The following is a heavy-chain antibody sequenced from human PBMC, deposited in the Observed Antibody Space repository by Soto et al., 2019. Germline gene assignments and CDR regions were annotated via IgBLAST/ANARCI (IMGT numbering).Heavy chain of an antibody. D-gene: IGHD5-12*01. CDR2: IKSKTDGGTT. J-gene: IGHJ5*02. V-gene: IGHV3-15*01. CDR3: TTSAIYEVRWRAGFDP. Sequence: GGSLRLSCAASGFTFSNAWMSWVRQAPGKGLEWVGRIKSKTDGGTTDYAAPVKGRFTISRDDSKNTLYLQMNSLKTEDTAVYYCTTSAIYEVRWRAGFDPWGQGTLVTVSS. CDR1: GFTFSNAW.